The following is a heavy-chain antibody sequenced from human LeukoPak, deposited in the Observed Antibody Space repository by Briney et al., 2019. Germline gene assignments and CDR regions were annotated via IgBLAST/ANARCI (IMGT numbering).Heavy chain of an antibody. CDR3: TRELYFFDTGSFDY. CDR2: ISSDETTK. V-gene: IGHV3-30-3*01. J-gene: IGHJ4*02. CDR1: GFTFSSYA. Sequence: GGSLRLSCAASGFTFSSYAMHWVRQAPGKGLEWVAIISSDETTKYFADSVKGRFNISRDSSKNTLFLQMDRLALEDTAVYYCTRELYFFDTGSFDYWGQGTLVTVSS. D-gene: IGHD3-10*01.